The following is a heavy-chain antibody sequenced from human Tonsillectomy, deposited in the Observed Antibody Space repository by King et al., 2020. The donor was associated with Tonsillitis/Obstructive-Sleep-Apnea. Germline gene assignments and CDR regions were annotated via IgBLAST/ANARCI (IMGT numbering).Heavy chain of an antibody. D-gene: IGHD2-2*02. CDR1: GFTFSSYW. Sequence: VQLVESGGGLVQPGGSLRLSCAASGFTFSSYWMHWVRQAPGKGLVWVSRINSDGSSTSYADSVKGRFTISRDTAKNTLYLQMNSLRAEDTAVYYCARGTKGNQLLYFIYYWGQGTLVTVSS. CDR2: INSDGSST. CDR3: ARGTKGNQLLYFIYY. V-gene: IGHV3-74*01. J-gene: IGHJ4*02.